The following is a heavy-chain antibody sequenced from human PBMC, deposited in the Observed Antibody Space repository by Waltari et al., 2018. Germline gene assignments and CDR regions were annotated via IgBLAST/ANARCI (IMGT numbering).Heavy chain of an antibody. Sequence: EVQLVESGGGLIQPGGSLRLSCAASGFTVSSNYMSWVRQAPGKGLEWVSVIYSGGSTYYANSVKGRFTISRDNSKHTLYLQMNSLRADDTAVYYCAKDPTIFGVVPSSWFDPWGQGTLVTVSS. J-gene: IGHJ5*02. CDR3: AKDPTIFGVVPSSWFDP. V-gene: IGHV3-53*01. CDR2: IYSGGST. D-gene: IGHD3-3*01. CDR1: GFTVSSNY.